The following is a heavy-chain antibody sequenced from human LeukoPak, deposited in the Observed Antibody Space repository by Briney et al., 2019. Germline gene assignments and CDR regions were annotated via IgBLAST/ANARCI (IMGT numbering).Heavy chain of an antibody. CDR2: IKEDGSEK. J-gene: IGHJ4*02. CDR1: GFSFSTYR. Sequence: GGSLRLSCAASGFSFSTYRMNWVRQAPGKGLEWVANIKEDGSEKYYVDSVKGRFTISRDNAKNSLYLQMNSLRAEDTAVYYCATSTYYYDSWGQGTLVTVSS. V-gene: IGHV3-7*05. CDR3: ATSTYYYDS.